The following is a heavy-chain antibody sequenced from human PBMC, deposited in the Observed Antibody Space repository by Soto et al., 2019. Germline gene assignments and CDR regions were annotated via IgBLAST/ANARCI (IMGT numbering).Heavy chain of an antibody. V-gene: IGHV5-51*01. CDR2: IYPGDSDT. Sequence: GESLKISCKGSGYSFTSYWNGWVRHMPGKGLEWMGIIYPGDSDTRYSPSFQGQVTISADKSISTAYLQWSSLKASDTAMYYCARRGRYGPHYYYYGMDVWGQGTTVTVSS. CDR1: GYSFTSYW. D-gene: IGHD6-19*01. J-gene: IGHJ6*02. CDR3: ARRGRYGPHYYYYGMDV.